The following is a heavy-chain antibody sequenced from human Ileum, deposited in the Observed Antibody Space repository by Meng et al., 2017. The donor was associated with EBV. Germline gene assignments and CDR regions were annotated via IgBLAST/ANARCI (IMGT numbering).Heavy chain of an antibody. D-gene: IGHD6-19*01. CDR3: AREVGQGWYYFDY. J-gene: IGHJ4*02. Sequence: QVQVVQSGSELRKPGASVKVSCKASGYTFRSHAMSWVRQAPGQGLEWMGWINSNTGNSTYAQGFTGRFVFSLDTSVSTAYLHINSLKTEDTAVYYCAREVGQGWYYFDYWGQGTLVTVSS. CDR1: GYTFRSHA. CDR2: INSNTGNS. V-gene: IGHV7-4-1*02.